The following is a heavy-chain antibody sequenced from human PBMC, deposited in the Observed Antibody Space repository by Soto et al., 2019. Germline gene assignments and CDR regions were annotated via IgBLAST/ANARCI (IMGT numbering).Heavy chain of an antibody. CDR3: ARDHRGGTDAFDI. Sequence: QVQLVQSGAEVKKPGASVKVSCKASGYTFTSLGITGVRKAPGQGLEWMGWISAYNGNTNYAENLQGRVTMTTDTSTSTAYMELRSLRSDDTAVYYCARDHRGGTDAFDIWGQGTMVTVSS. CDR1: GYTFTSLG. V-gene: IGHV1-18*01. D-gene: IGHD2-15*01. CDR2: ISAYNGNT. J-gene: IGHJ3*02.